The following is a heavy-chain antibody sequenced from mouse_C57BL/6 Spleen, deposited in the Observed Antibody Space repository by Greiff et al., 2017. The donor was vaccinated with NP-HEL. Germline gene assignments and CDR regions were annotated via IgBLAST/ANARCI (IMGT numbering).Heavy chain of an antibody. CDR3: ARPSIYYDYPWFAY. CDR2: INPSNGGT. J-gene: IGHJ3*01. Sequence: QVQLQQPGTELVKPGASVKLSCKASGHTFSSYWMHWVKQRPGQGLEWIGNINPSNGGTNYNEKFKSKATLTVDKSSSTAYMQLSSLTSEDSSVYYFARPSIYYDYPWFAYWGQGTLVTVSA. V-gene: IGHV1-53*01. D-gene: IGHD2-4*01. CDR1: GHTFSSYW.